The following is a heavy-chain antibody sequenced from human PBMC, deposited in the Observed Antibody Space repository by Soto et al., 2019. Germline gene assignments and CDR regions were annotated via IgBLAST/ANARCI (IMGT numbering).Heavy chain of an antibody. CDR3: ARMLTMVRGVTGLRDFDF. J-gene: IGHJ4*02. CDR2: ISGGGVMI. CDR1: GFTFSSYA. D-gene: IGHD3-10*01. Sequence: EVQLLESGGDLVQDGGSLRLSCAASGFTFSSYAMSWVRQAPGKGLEWVSAISGGGVMIYYLDSVKGRFTISRDNSKDTLYLEMNSLTAEDTAVYYCARMLTMVRGVTGLRDFDFWGQGALVTVSS. V-gene: IGHV3-23*01.